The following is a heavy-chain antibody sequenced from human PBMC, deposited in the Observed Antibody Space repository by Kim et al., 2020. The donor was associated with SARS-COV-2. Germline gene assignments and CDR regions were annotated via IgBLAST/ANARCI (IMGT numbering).Heavy chain of an antibody. CDR3: ARDGPIPVRFGTTFLGY. Sequence: VKGRFTISRDNAKNSLYLQMNSLRAEDTAVYYCARDGPIPVRFGTTFLGYWGQGTLVTVSS. J-gene: IGHJ4*02. V-gene: IGHV3-11*01. D-gene: IGHD1-1*01.